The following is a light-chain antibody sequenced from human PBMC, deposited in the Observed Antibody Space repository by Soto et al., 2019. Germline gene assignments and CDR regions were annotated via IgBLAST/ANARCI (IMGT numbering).Light chain of an antibody. CDR3: QQSYSTPFT. CDR2: AAS. J-gene: IGKJ3*01. V-gene: IGKV1-39*01. CDR1: QSISSY. Sequence: DIQMTQSPSSLSASVGARVTITCRASQSISSYLNWYQQKPGKAPKLLIYAASSLQSGVPSRFSGSGSGTDFTLTISSLQPEDFATYYCQQSYSTPFTFGPGTKVYIK.